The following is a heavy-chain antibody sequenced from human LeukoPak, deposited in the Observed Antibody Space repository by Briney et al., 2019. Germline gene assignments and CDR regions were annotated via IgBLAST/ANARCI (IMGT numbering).Heavy chain of an antibody. J-gene: IGHJ4*02. CDR2: ISKDGSDK. V-gene: IGHV3-30-3*01. CDR1: GFTFSDYA. CDR3: ARDYWWNYDY. D-gene: IGHD1-7*01. Sequence: GSLRLSCAASGFTFSDYAMHWVRQAPGKGLEWVAVISKDGSDKYYPGSVRGRFTISRGNSKNTIYLQMDSLRAEDTAIYYCARDYWWNYDYWGQGTLVTVSS.